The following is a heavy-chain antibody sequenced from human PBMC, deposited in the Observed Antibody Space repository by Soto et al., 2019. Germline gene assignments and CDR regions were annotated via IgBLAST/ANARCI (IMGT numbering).Heavy chain of an antibody. V-gene: IGHV3-23*01. CDR3: AKGPEVPGPGGVY. J-gene: IGHJ4*02. D-gene: IGHD2-8*02. CDR1: GITFSTYA. CDR2: VSDHGDIT. Sequence: EVQLLQSGGGLVQPGGSLRLSCAVSGITFSTYAINWVRQAPGKGLEWVSTVSDHGDITYYADSVKGRFTISRDNSRSTLYLQMDSLRGDDTATYYCAKGPEVPGPGGVYWGQGTLVTVSS.